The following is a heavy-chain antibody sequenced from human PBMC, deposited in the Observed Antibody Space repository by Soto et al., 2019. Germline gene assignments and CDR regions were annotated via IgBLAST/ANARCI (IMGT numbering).Heavy chain of an antibody. CDR3: XXXXXXXXXXDP. J-gene: IGHJ5*02. V-gene: IGHV3-30-3*01. Sequence: QVQLVESGGGVVQPGRSLRLSCVASGFTFSTYAMHXXXXXXXXXXXXVALIPYDGSDGSNKYYLDSVKGRFTISRDXXXXXXXXXXXXXXXXXXXXXXXXXXXXXXXXXDPWGQGTLVTVSS. CDR1: GFTFSTYA. CDR2: IPYDGSDGSNK.